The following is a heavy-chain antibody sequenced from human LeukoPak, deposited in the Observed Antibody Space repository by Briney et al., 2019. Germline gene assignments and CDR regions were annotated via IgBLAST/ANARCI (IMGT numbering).Heavy chain of an antibody. CDR3: ARESRSRYFDY. Sequence: ASVKVSCKASGYTFTSYYMHWVRQAPGQGLEWMGIINPSGGSTSYARKFQGRVTMTRDTSTSTVYMELSSLRSEDTAVYYCARESRSRYFDYWGQGTLVTVSS. J-gene: IGHJ4*02. CDR2: INPSGGST. D-gene: IGHD6-13*01. V-gene: IGHV1-46*01. CDR1: GYTFTSYY.